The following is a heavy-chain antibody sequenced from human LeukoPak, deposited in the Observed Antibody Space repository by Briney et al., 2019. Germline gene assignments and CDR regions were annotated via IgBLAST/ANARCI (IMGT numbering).Heavy chain of an antibody. CDR2: IHTTGST. Sequence: SETLSLTCSVSVGFTTYDYWNWIRQPAGRAPEWIGRIHTTGSTNYNPSLKSRLTMTLDKSKKQFSLKVTSMTAADTALYYCARGGGNRHFDSWGQGILVTVSS. V-gene: IGHV4-4*07. J-gene: IGHJ4*02. CDR3: ARGGGNRHFDS. CDR1: VGFTTYDY. D-gene: IGHD2-15*01.